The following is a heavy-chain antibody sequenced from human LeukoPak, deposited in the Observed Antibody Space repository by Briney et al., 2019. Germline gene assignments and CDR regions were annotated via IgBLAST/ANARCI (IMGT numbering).Heavy chain of an antibody. D-gene: IGHD2-2*01. CDR1: GGSISSSSYY. Sequence: SETLSLTCTVSGGSISSSSYYWGWIRQPPGKGLEWIGIIYYSGSTYYNPSLKSRLTISVDTSKNQFSLKLSSVTATDTAVYYCARRGYCSSTSCCEYWFDPWGQGTLVTVSS. V-gene: IGHV4-39*01. CDR2: IYYSGST. J-gene: IGHJ5*02. CDR3: ARRGYCSSTSCCEYWFDP.